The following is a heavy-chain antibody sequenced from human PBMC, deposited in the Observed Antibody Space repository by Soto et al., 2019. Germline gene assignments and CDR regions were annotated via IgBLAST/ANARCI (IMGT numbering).Heavy chain of an antibody. V-gene: IGHV1-8*01. Sequence: QVQLVQSGAEVKKPGASVKVSCKASGYTFTSYDISWVRQATGQGLEWMGWMNPNSGNTGYAQKFQGRVTMTRNTXISTAYMELSSLRSEDTAVYYCARRGYSSSWYYYYYYGMDVWGQGTTVTVSS. D-gene: IGHD6-13*01. CDR2: MNPNSGNT. J-gene: IGHJ6*02. CDR3: ARRGYSSSWYYYYYYGMDV. CDR1: GYTFTSYD.